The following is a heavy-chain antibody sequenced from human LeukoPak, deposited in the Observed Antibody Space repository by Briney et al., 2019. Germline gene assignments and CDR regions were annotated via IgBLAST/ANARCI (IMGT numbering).Heavy chain of an antibody. CDR3: ARAMRRRPDAFDI. CDR1: GGSISSYY. Sequence: SETLSLTCTVSGGSISSYYWSWIRQPPGKGLESIGYIYYSGSTNYNPSLKSRVTISVDTSKNQFSLKLSSVTAADTAVYYCARAMRRRPDAFDIWGQGTMVTVSS. J-gene: IGHJ3*02. CDR2: IYYSGST. V-gene: IGHV4-59*01.